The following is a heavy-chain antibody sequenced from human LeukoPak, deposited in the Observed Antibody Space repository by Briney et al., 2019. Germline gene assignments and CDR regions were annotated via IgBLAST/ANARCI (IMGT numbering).Heavy chain of an antibody. CDR2: ISGSGGST. CDR1: GFTFSSYW. V-gene: IGHV3-23*01. J-gene: IGHJ4*02. CDR3: AKTSPGIVVGATDY. D-gene: IGHD1-26*01. Sequence: GGSLRLSCAASGFTFSSYWMSWVRQAPGKGLEWVSAISGSGGSTYYADSVKGRFTISRDNSKNTLYLQMNSLRAEDTAVYYCAKTSPGIVVGATDYWGQGTLVTVSS.